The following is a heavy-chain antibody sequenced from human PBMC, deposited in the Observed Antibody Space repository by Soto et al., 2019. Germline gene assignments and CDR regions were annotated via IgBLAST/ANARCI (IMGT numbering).Heavy chain of an antibody. V-gene: IGHV4-39*07. D-gene: IGHD2-15*01. J-gene: IGHJ3*02. CDR2: IYYSGST. Sequence: SETLSLTCTVSGGSISSSSYYWGWIRQPPGKGLEWIGYIYYSGSTYYNPSLKSRVTISVDTSKNQFSLKLSSVTAADTAVYYCARLVTSSGGSWDTKGAFDIWGQGTMVTVSS. CDR1: GGSISSSSYY. CDR3: ARLVTSSGGSWDTKGAFDI.